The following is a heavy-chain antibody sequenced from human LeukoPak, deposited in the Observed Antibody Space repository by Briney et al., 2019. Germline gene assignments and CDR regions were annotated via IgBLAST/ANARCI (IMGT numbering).Heavy chain of an antibody. D-gene: IGHD4-23*01. CDR3: ARATVVKLDY. V-gene: IGHV3-48*04. CDR1: GFTFSAYW. Sequence: GGSLRLSCAASGFTFSAYWMSWVRQAPGKGLEWVSYISSSGSTIYYADSVKGRFTISRDNAKNSLYLQMNSLRAEDTAVYYCARATVVKLDYWGQGTLVTVSS. J-gene: IGHJ4*02. CDR2: ISSSGSTI.